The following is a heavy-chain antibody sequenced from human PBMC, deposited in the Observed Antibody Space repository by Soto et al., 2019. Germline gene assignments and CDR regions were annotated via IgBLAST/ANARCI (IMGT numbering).Heavy chain of an antibody. J-gene: IGHJ5*02. CDR1: GFTFSDYY. CDR3: ATYSSRHGWIDP. D-gene: IGHD4-4*01. Sequence: PGGSLRLSCAASGFTFSDYYMSWIRQAPGKGLEWVSIIFPDGTTRNADSVKERFSISRDNSKNTLYLQMNTLRAEDTAVYYCATYSSRHGWIDPWGEGTLVTVSS. CDR2: IFPDGTT. V-gene: IGHV3-66*01.